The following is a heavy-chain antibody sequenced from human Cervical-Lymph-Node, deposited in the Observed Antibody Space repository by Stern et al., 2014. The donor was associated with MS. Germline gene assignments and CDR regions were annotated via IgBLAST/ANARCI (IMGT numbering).Heavy chain of an antibody. J-gene: IGHJ4*02. CDR2: IKQDGSEK. V-gene: IGHV3-7*01. CDR3: ARDVPEQWLRGGAHFDY. Sequence: EVQLVESGGGLVQPGGSLRLSCAASGFTFSSYWMSWVRQAPGKGLEWVANIKQDGSEKYYVDSVKGRFTISRDNAKNSLYLQMNSLRAEDTAVYYCARDVPEQWLRGGAHFDYWGQGTLVTVSS. D-gene: IGHD6-19*01. CDR1: GFTFSSYW.